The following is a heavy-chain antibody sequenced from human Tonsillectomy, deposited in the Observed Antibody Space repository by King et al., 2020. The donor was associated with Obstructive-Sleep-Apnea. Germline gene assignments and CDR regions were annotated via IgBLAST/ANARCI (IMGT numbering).Heavy chain of an antibody. Sequence: VQLQESGPGLVKPSQTLSLTCAVSGDSISGGDYYWTWIRQHPGKGLEWIGYIYYSGRAYYNPSLKSRVAISVDTSKNQFSLRLNSVTVADPAVYYCARRPVGQCTGGSCYGWFAPWGQGTLVTVSS. V-gene: IGHV4-31*11. CDR1: GDSISGGDYY. CDR2: IYYSGRA. J-gene: IGHJ5*02. CDR3: ARRPVGQCTGGSCYGWFAP. D-gene: IGHD2-15*01.